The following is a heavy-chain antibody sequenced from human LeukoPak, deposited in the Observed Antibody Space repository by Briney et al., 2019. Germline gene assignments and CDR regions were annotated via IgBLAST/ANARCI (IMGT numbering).Heavy chain of an antibody. D-gene: IGHD4-11*01. CDR2: INTDGSSA. Sequence: TGGSLRLSCAASGFTFSDHWMHWVRQVPGKGLMWVSRINTDGSSATYMDSVKGRFTISRDNDKNTLYLQMNSLRVEDTAVYYCVFSWQFNYRFDDWGQGTLVTVSS. CDR3: VFSWQFNYRFDD. V-gene: IGHV3-74*01. J-gene: IGHJ4*02. CDR1: GFTFSDHW.